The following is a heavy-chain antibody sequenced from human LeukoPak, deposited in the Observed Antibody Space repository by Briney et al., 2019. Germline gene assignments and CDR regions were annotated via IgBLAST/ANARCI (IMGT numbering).Heavy chain of an antibody. CDR2: IIPIFGTA. CDR1: GGTFSSYA. V-gene: IGHV1-69*13. D-gene: IGHD3-9*01. CDR3: ASAPVLRYFDWPSSFQH. J-gene: IGHJ1*01. Sequence: ASVKVSCKASGGTFSSYAISWVRQAPGQGLEWTGGIIPIFGTANYAQKFQGRVTITADESTSTAYMELSSLRSEDTAVYYCASAPVLRYFDWPSSFQHWGQGTLVTVSS.